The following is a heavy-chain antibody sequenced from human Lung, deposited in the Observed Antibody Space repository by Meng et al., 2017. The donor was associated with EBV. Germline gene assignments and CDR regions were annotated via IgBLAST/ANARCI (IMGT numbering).Heavy chain of an antibody. V-gene: IGHV6-1*01. D-gene: IGHD4-17*01. CDR3: ARETTVSPADIEFFDS. Sequence: QVQLQQSGPGLVKPSQTLSLTCAISGDSVSSISAAWDWIRQSPSRGLEWLGRTYYRSKWNNDYALSVKSRITIIPDTSKNQFSLQLNSVTPEDTAVYYCARETTVSPADIEFFDSWGQGTLVTVYS. CDR2: TYYRSKWNN. J-gene: IGHJ4*02. CDR1: GDSVSSISAA.